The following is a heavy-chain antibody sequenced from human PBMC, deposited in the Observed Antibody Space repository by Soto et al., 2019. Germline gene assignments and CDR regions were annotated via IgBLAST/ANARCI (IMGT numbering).Heavy chain of an antibody. V-gene: IGHV4-59*01. CDR2: IYYSGST. CDR1: GGSISSYY. Sequence: SETLSLTCTVSGGSISSYYWSWIRQPPGKGLEWIGYIYYSGSTNYNPSLKSRVTISVDTSKNQFPLKLSSVTAADTAVYYCARGGSSSWYWFDPWGQGTLVTVSS. J-gene: IGHJ5*02. D-gene: IGHD6-13*01. CDR3: ARGGSSSWYWFDP.